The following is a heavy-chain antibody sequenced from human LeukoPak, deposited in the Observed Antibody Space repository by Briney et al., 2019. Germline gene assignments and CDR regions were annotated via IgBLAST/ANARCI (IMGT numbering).Heavy chain of an antibody. CDR2: ISGSGDST. D-gene: IGHD4-17*01. V-gene: IGHV3-23*01. CDR3: AKEYGDFEYFQH. Sequence: PGGSLRLSCAASGFTFSSYAMHWVRQAPGKGLEWVSAISGSGDSTYYADSVRGRFTVSRGNSRNTLYLQMNSLRAEDTAVYYCAKEYGDFEYFQHWGQGTLVTVSS. J-gene: IGHJ1*01. CDR1: GFTFSSYA.